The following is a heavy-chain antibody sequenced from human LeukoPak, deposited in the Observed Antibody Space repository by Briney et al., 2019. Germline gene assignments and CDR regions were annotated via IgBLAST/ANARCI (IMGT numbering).Heavy chain of an antibody. V-gene: IGHV1-18*01. J-gene: IGHJ1*01. D-gene: IGHD5-12*01. Sequence: ASVKVSCKASVYTFTSYAISWVRQAPGQGLEWMGWISAYKGDTNYAQKFQGRVTMTTDTSTSTAYMEMRSLRSDDTAVYYCALPINCSANDGYHYFIQYWGQGTLVTVSS. CDR2: ISAYKGDT. CDR3: ALPINCSANDGYHYFIQY. CDR1: VYTFTSYA.